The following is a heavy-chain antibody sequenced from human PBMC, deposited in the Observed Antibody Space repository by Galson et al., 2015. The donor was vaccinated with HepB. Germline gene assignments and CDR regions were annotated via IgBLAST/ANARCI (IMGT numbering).Heavy chain of an antibody. CDR3: ARGGKPGYNLRGILGY. V-gene: IGHV1-69*02. CDR2: ILPILGIA. J-gene: IGHJ4*02. Sequence: SVKVSCKASGGTFSSYTISWVRQAPGQGLEWMGRILPILGIANYAQKFQGRVTITADKSTSTAYMELSSLRSEDTAVYYCARGGKPGYNLRGILGYWGQGTLVTVSS. CDR1: GGTFSSYT. D-gene: IGHD5-24*01.